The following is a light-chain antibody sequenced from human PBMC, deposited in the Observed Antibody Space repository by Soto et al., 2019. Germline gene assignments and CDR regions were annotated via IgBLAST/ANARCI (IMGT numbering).Light chain of an antibody. Sequence: QSVLTQPASVSGSPGQSITISCTGTSSDVGGYNYVSWYQHHPGKAPKLMIYDVSNRPSGVSNRFSGSKSGNTASLTISGLRPEDEADYYCRSYTTSNTRQIVFGTG. V-gene: IGLV2-14*03. CDR1: SSDVGGYNY. CDR2: DVS. J-gene: IGLJ1*01. CDR3: RSYTTSNTRQIV.